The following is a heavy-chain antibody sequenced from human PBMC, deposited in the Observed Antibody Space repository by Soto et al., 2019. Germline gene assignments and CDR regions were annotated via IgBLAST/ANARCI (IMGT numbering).Heavy chain of an antibody. Sequence: QVQLVRSGAEVKKPGASVKVSCKASGYTFTSYGISWVRQAPGQGLEWMGWISAYNGNTNYAQKLQGRVTMTTDTSTSTAYMELRSLRSDDTAVYYCARDVRELLFMGLAFDIWGQGTMVTVSS. D-gene: IGHD1-26*01. CDR2: ISAYNGNT. J-gene: IGHJ3*02. V-gene: IGHV1-18*01. CDR1: GYTFTSYG. CDR3: ARDVRELLFMGLAFDI.